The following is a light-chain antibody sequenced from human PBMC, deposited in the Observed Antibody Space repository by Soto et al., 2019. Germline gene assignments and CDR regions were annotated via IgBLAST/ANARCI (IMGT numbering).Light chain of an antibody. CDR3: SSYSGSNSLYV. CDR1: SSDVGGYNF. Sequence: LTQPASVSGSPGQSLTISCTGTSSDVGGYNFVSWYQQHPGKAPKLLIYEVSNRPSGVSDRFSGSKSGNTASLTISGLQAEDEADYYCSSYSGSNSLYVFGTGTKVTVL. CDR2: EVS. V-gene: IGLV2-14*01. J-gene: IGLJ1*01.